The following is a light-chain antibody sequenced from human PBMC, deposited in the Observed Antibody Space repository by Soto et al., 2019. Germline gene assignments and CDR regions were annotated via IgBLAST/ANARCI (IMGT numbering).Light chain of an antibody. Sequence: QSVLTQSPSASASLGASVKLTCTLSSGHSSYVIAWHQQQPEKGPRYLMKLNSDGSYTKGDGIPDRFSGSSSGAERYLTISNLQSEDEADYYCETWDSYTHVFGTGTKLTVL. CDR2: LNSDGSY. V-gene: IGLV4-69*02. CDR3: ETWDSYTHV. CDR1: SGHSSYV. J-gene: IGLJ1*01.